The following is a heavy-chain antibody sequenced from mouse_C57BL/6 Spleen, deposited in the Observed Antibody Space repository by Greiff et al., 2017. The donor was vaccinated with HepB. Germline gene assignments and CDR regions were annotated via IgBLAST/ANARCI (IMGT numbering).Heavy chain of an antibody. CDR2: IYPGDGDT. J-gene: IGHJ3*01. CDR1: GYAFSSSW. V-gene: IGHV1-82*01. Sequence: VQLQQSGPELVKPGASVKISCKASGYAFSSSWMNWVKQRPGKGLEWIGRIYPGDGDTNYNGKFKGKATLTADKSSSTAYMQLSSLTSEDSAVYFCAREEGYSNLFAYWGQRTLVTVSA. D-gene: IGHD2-5*01. CDR3: AREEGYSNLFAY.